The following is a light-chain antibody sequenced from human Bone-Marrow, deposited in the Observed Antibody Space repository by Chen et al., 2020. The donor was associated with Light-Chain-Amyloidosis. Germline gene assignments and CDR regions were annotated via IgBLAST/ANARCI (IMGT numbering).Light chain of an antibody. J-gene: IGLJ1*01. CDR3: SSYTITNTLV. CDR1: SSDVGGDNH. V-gene: IGLV2-14*01. Sequence: QSALTQPASVSGSPGQSITLSCTGTSSDVGGDNHVSWYQQHPDKAPKHMIYEVTNRPSWVPDRFSGSKSDNTASLTSSGLQTEDEADYCCSSYTITNTLVFGSGTRVTVL. CDR2: EVT.